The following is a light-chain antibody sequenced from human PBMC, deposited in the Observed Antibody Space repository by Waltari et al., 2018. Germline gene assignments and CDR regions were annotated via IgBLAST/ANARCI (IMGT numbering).Light chain of an antibody. CDR3: LLYYGGIQV. CDR2: STI. CDR1: TGTVTSGYF. J-gene: IGLJ3*02. V-gene: IGLV7-43*01. Sequence: QTVVTQEPSLTVSPGGTVTLTCASNTGTVTSGYFPNWFKQKPGQAPTSLIYSTINRHSGTPARFSGSLLGGKAALTVSAVQPEDEAFYYCLLYYGGIQVFGGGTKLTV.